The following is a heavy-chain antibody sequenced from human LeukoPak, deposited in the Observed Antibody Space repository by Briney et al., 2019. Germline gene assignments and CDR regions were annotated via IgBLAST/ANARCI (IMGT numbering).Heavy chain of an antibody. V-gene: IGHV3-23*01. J-gene: IGHJ4*02. Sequence: GGSLRLSCAVSGITLSNYGMSWVRQAPGKGLEWVAGISDSGGRTNYADSVKGRFTISRDNPKNTLYLQLNSLRAEDTAVYFYAKRGVVIRVILVGFHKEAYYFDSWGQGALVTVSS. CDR3: AKRGVVIRVILVGFHKEAYYFDS. D-gene: IGHD3-22*01. CDR1: GITLSNYG. CDR2: ISDSGGRT.